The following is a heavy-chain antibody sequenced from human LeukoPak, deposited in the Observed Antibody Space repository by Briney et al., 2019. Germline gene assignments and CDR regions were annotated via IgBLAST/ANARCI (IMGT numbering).Heavy chain of an antibody. D-gene: IGHD5-24*01. CDR3: AREAVGDGYNPEYFQH. CDR1: GGSISSGSYY. Sequence: SQTLSLTCTVSGGSISSGSYYWSWIRQPAGKGLEWIGRIYTSGSTNYNPSLKSRVTISVDTSKHQFSLKLSSVTAADTAVYYCAREAVGDGYNPEYFQHWGQGTLVTVSS. CDR2: IYTSGST. J-gene: IGHJ1*01. V-gene: IGHV4-61*02.